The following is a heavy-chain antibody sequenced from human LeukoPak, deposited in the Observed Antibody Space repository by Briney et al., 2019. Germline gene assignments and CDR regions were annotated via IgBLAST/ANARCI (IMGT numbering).Heavy chain of an antibody. J-gene: IGHJ5*01. D-gene: IGHD7-27*01. Sequence: ESLKISCKGSGYSFTSYWIAWVRQMPGKGLEWMGIIYPADSDTRYSPSFQGQVTISADKSISTAYLQWSSLKASDTAIYFCARRAELGMRYFDFWGQGALLVVSS. V-gene: IGHV5-51*01. CDR3: ARRAELGMRYFDF. CDR2: IYPADSDT. CDR1: GYSFTSYW.